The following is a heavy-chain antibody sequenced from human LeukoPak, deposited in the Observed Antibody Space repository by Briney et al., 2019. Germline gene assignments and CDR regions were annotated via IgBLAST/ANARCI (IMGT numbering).Heavy chain of an antibody. Sequence: GGSLRLSCAASGFTFSSYGMHWVRQAPGKGLEWVAFIRYDGCNKYYADSVKGRFTISRDNSKNTLYLQMNSLRAEDTAVYYCAKEGVAAADYFDYWGQGTLVTVSS. CDR2: IRYDGCNK. J-gene: IGHJ4*02. V-gene: IGHV3-30*02. CDR3: AKEGVAAADYFDY. D-gene: IGHD6-13*01. CDR1: GFTFSSYG.